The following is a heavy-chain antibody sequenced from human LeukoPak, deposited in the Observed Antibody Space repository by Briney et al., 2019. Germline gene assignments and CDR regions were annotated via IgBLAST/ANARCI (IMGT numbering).Heavy chain of an antibody. V-gene: IGHV3-7*01. CDR3: ARGGGYCSGGSCFLGAFDI. D-gene: IGHD2-15*01. Sequence: GGSLRLSCAASGFTFSSYWMSWVRQAPGKGLEWVADIKQDGSEKYYADSVKGRFTISRDNAKNSLYLQMNSLRAGDTAVYYCARGGGYCSGGSCFLGAFDIWGQGTMVTVSS. J-gene: IGHJ3*02. CDR1: GFTFSSYW. CDR2: IKQDGSEK.